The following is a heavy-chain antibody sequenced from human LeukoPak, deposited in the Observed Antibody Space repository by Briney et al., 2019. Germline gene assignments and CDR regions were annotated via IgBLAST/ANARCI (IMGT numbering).Heavy chain of an antibody. D-gene: IGHD3-22*01. CDR2: IYYSGST. CDR3: ARAYYDSSGSPIFDY. V-gene: IGHV4-30-4*01. Sequence: SETLSLTCTVSGGSISSGDYYWSWIRQPPGKGLEWIGYIYYSGSTYYNPSLKSRVTILVDTSKNQFSLKLSSVTAADTAVYYCARAYYDSSGSPIFDYWGQGTLVTVSS. J-gene: IGHJ4*02. CDR1: GGSISSGDYY.